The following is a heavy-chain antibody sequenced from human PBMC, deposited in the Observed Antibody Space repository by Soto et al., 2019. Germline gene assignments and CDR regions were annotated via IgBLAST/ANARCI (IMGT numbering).Heavy chain of an antibody. D-gene: IGHD4-17*01. CDR3: ARLSATVTYYYGMDV. V-gene: IGHV4-39*01. Sequence: SETLSLTCTVSGGSISSSSYYWGWIRQPPGKGLEWIGSIYYSGSTYYNPSLKSRVTISVDTSKNQFSLKLSSVTAADTAVYYCARLSATVTYYYGMDVWGQGTTVTVSS. CDR2: IYYSGST. CDR1: GGSISSSSYY. J-gene: IGHJ6*02.